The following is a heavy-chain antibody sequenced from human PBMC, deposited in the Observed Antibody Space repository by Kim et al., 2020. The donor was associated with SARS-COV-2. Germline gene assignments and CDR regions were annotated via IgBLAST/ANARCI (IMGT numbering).Heavy chain of an antibody. V-gene: IGHV1-18*04. CDR1: GYTFTSYG. J-gene: IGHJ5*02. CDR3: ARGIPPIVVVPFDP. D-gene: IGHD3-22*01. CDR2: ISAYNGNT. Sequence: ASVKVSCKASGYTFTSYGISWVRQAPGQGLEWMGWISAYNGNTNYAQKLQGRVTMTTDTSTSTAYMELRSQRSDDTAVYYCARGIPPIVVVPFDPWGQGTLVTVSS.